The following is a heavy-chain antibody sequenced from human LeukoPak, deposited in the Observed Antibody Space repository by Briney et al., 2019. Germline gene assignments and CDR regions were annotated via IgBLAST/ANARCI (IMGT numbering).Heavy chain of an antibody. CDR1: GGSISSYY. CDR3: ARALIDCGSGSYYDD. Sequence: PSETLSLTCTVSGGSISSYYWSWIRQPAGKGLEWIGRIYTCGSTNYNPSLKSRVTMSVDTSKNQFSLKLSSVTAADTAVYYCARALIDCGSGSYYDDWGQGTLVTVSS. V-gene: IGHV4-4*07. D-gene: IGHD3-10*01. CDR2: IYTCGST. J-gene: IGHJ4*02.